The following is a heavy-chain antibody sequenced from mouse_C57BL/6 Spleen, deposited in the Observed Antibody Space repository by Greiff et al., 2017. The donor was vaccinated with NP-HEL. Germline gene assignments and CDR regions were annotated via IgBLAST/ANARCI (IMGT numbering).Heavy chain of an antibody. J-gene: IGHJ4*01. D-gene: IGHD3-3*01. CDR3: TTGHAMDD. CDR1: GFNIKDDY. CDR2: IDPENGDT. Sequence: EVQLQQSGAELVRPGASVKLSCTASGFNIKDDYMHWVKQRPEQGLEWIGWIDPENGDTEYASKFQGKATITADTSSNTAYLQLSSLTSEDTAVYYCTTGHAMDDWGQGTSVTVSS. V-gene: IGHV14-4*01.